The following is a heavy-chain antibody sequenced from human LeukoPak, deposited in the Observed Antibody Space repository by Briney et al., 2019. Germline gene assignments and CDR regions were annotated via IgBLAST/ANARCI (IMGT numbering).Heavy chain of an antibody. CDR3: SSPRESNGWSYFDH. CDR1: GFSFSTYN. J-gene: IGHJ4*02. Sequence: GGSLRLSCAASGFSFSTYNMYWVRQAPGKGLEWVSSIHSTSNYIYYADSVKGRFTISRDNAKNSLYLQMDSLRAEDTAIYYCSSPRESNGWSYFDHWGQGTLVTVSS. CDR2: IHSTSNYI. D-gene: IGHD6-19*01. V-gene: IGHV3-21*01.